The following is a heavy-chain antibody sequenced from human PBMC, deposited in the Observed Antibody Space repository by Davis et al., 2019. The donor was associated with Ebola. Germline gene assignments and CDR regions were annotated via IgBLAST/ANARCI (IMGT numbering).Heavy chain of an antibody. CDR2: IYYSGST. V-gene: IGHV4-61*05. Sequence: PGGSLRLSCTVSGGSISSSSYYWSWIRQPPGKGLEWIGYIYYSGSTNYNPSLKSRVTISVDTSKNQFSLKLSSVTAADTAVYYCARLTRGESYFDYWGQGTLVTVSS. CDR1: GGSISSSSYY. D-gene: IGHD3-16*01. CDR3: ARLTRGESYFDY. J-gene: IGHJ4*02.